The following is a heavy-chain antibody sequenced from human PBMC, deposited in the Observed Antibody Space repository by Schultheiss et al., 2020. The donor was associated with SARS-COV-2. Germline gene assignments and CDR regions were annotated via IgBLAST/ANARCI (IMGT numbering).Heavy chain of an antibody. CDR1: GYSISSGYY. Sequence: SETLSLTCAVSGYSISSGYYWGWIRQPPGKGLEWIGSIYYSGSTYYNPSLKSRVTISVDTSKNQFSLKLSSVTAADTAVYYCARETMVQGVLYYYYYYYMDVWGKGTTVTVSS. CDR3: ARETMVQGVLYYYYYYYMDV. V-gene: IGHV4-38-2*02. J-gene: IGHJ6*03. D-gene: IGHD3-10*01. CDR2: IYYSGST.